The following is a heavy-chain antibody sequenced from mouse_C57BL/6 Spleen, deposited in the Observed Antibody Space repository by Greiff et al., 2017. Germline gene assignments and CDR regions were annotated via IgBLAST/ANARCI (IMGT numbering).Heavy chain of an antibody. Sequence: VQLQQSGPELVKPGASVKISCKASGYSFTDYNMNWVKQSNGKSLEWIGVIKPNYGTTSYNQKFKGKATLTVDQSYSTAYMQLNSLTSEDSAVYYCAHITTVVATGGAMDYWGQGTSVTVSS. J-gene: IGHJ4*01. V-gene: IGHV1-39*01. CDR2: IKPNYGTT. D-gene: IGHD1-1*01. CDR3: AHITTVVATGGAMDY. CDR1: GYSFTDYN.